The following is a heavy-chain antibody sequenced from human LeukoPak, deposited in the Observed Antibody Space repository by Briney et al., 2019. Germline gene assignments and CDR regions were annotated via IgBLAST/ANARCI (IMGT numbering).Heavy chain of an antibody. CDR2: VSSGSSYM. CDR3: AKDKLASPVAAAGNSLDY. D-gene: IGHD6-13*01. CDR1: GFTFSTYT. Sequence: GGSLRLSCAASGFTFSTYTMSWVRQAPGKGLEWVSSVSSGSSYMYYADSVKGRFTISRDNAKNSLYLQMNSLRAEDTALYYCAKDKLASPVAAAGNSLDYWGQGTLVTVSS. V-gene: IGHV3-21*04. J-gene: IGHJ4*02.